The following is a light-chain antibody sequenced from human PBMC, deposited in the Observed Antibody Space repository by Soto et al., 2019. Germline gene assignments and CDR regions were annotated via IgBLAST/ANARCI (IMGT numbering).Light chain of an antibody. Sequence: EIVMTQSPATLSVSPGERVTLSCRASQSVSQSVSSKLAWYQQKPGRAPRLLIHGASTRATGIPARFSGSGSGTEFTLTISKLEPEDFALFYCQQYGNSPLTFGGGTKVDIK. V-gene: IGKV3-20*01. CDR1: QSVSQSVSSK. CDR3: QQYGNSPLT. J-gene: IGKJ4*01. CDR2: GAS.